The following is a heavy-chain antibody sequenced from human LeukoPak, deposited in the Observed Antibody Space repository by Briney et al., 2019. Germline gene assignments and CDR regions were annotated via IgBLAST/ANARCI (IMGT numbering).Heavy chain of an antibody. J-gene: IGHJ3*02. CDR2: IYYSGST. D-gene: IGHD4-17*01. CDR1: GGSFSGYY. Sequence: SETLSLTCAVYGGSFSGYYWSWIRQPPGKGLEWIGYIYYSGSTNYNPSLKSRVTISVDTSKNQFSLKLSSVTAAATAVYYCARTTVYDAFDIWGQGTMVTVSS. CDR3: ARTTVYDAFDI. V-gene: IGHV4-59*01.